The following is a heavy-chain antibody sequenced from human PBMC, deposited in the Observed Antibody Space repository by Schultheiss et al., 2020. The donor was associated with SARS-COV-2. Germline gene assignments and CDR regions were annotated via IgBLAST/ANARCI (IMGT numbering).Heavy chain of an antibody. D-gene: IGHD6-13*01. CDR3: ARGKIDSRYSSSWGDYYYYGMDV. Sequence: ASVKVSCKASGGTFSSYAISWVRQAPGQGLEWMGWINPNSGGTNYAQKFQGRVTMTRNTSISTAYMELSSLRSEDTAVYYCARGKIDSRYSSSWGDYYYYGMDVWGQGTTVTVSS. V-gene: IGHV1-8*02. CDR2: INPNSGGT. CDR1: GGTFSSYA. J-gene: IGHJ6*02.